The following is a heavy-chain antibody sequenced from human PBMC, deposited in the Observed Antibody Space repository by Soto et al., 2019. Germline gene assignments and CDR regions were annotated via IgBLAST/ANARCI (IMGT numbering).Heavy chain of an antibody. V-gene: IGHV1-46*01. D-gene: IGHD6-19*01. CDR3: ARARVAGTEFLQH. CDR1: GYTFTSYY. CDR2: INPSGGST. Sequence: ASVKVSCKASGYTFTSYYMHWVRQAPGQGLEWMGIINPSGGSTNYAQKLQGRVTMTTDTSTSTAYMELRSLRSDDTAVYYCARARVAGTEFLQHWGQGTLVTVSS. J-gene: IGHJ1*01.